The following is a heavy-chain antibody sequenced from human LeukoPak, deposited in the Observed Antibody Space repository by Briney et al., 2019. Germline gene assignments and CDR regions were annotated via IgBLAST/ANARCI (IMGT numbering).Heavy chain of an antibody. Sequence: SETLSLTCAVHGGSFSGYHWTWIRQPPGKGLEWIGEINHSGSTNYNPSLKSRVTTSVDTSTNQFSLRLSSVTAADTAVYYCASRIPVAGNSYFDSWGQGTLVTVSS. D-gene: IGHD6-19*01. CDR1: GGSFSGYH. CDR3: ASRIPVAGNSYFDS. J-gene: IGHJ4*02. V-gene: IGHV4-34*01. CDR2: INHSGST.